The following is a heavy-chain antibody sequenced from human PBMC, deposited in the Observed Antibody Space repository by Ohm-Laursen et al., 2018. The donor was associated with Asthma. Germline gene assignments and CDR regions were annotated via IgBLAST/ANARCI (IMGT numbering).Heavy chain of an antibody. CDR3: ARSIGWYSLDL. Sequence: TLSLTCALSGGYIYNHWWSWVRQPPGKGLEWIAEISHSGAASFNPSLTSRVTISLDKSKTHFSLKLTSVTAADTAVYYCARSIGWYSLDLWGQGTLVTVSS. V-gene: IGHV4-4*02. J-gene: IGHJ4*02. CDR2: ISHSGAA. D-gene: IGHD6-19*01. CDR1: GGYIYNHW.